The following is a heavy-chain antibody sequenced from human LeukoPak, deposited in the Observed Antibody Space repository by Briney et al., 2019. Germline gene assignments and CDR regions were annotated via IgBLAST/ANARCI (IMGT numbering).Heavy chain of an antibody. V-gene: IGHV4-59*01. J-gene: IGHJ4*02. CDR2: IYYTGRT. Sequence: PSETLSLTCTVSGGSISSYYWTWIRQPPGKGLEWIASIYYTGRTYYNPSLKSRVTMSIDTSRNQFSLQLSSVTAADTAVYYCARAESGSGWLGYWGQGTLATVSS. D-gene: IGHD6-19*01. CDR3: ARAESGSGWLGY. CDR1: GGSISSYY.